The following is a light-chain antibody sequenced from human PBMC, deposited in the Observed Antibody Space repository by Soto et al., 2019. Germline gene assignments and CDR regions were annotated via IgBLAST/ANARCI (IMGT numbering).Light chain of an antibody. J-gene: IGKJ3*01. CDR2: GAS. V-gene: IGKV1-27*01. CDR1: QGIGNY. Sequence: DIQMTQSPSSLSASVGDRVTITCRASQGIGNYLAWYQQKPGKVPKVLIYGASTLQSGVPSRFSGSGSGTDFTLTISSLQPEDVATYYCQKYDSAQFTFGPGTKVDIK. CDR3: QKYDSAQFT.